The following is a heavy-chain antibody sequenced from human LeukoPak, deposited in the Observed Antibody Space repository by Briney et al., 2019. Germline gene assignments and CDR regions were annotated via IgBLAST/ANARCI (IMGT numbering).Heavy chain of an antibody. D-gene: IGHD3-22*01. CDR3: AKVPIPYYDSSGPDY. J-gene: IGHJ4*02. CDR1: GFTFSSYG. Sequence: GSLRLSCAASGFTFSSYGMHWVRQAPGKGLEWVAFIRYDGSNKYYADSVKGRFTISRDNSKNTLYLQMNSLRAEDTAVYYCAKVPIPYYDSSGPDYWGQGTLVTVSS. CDR2: IRYDGSNK. V-gene: IGHV3-30*02.